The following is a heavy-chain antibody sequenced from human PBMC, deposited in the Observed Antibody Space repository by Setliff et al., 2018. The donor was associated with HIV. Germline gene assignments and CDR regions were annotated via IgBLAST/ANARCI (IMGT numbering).Heavy chain of an antibody. D-gene: IGHD3-10*01. CDR2: ISYTGST. V-gene: IGHV4-39*02. J-gene: IGHJ4*02. CDR1: GGSINRSNYY. CDR3: ARVPSGLWFGKWGN. Sequence: PSETLSLTCTVPGGSINRSNYYWGSIRQPPGKGLEWIGTISYTGSTYYDPSLKGRLTISVDPSKNHFSLNLTSVTAADTAVYYCARVPSGLWFGKWGNWGQGTLVTVSS.